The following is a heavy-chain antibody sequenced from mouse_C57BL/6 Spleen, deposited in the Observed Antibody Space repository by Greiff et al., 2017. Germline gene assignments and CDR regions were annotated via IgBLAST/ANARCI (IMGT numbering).Heavy chain of an antibody. Sequence: VQLKQPGAELVMPGASVKLSCKASGYTFTSYWMHWVKQRPGQGLEWIGEIDPSDSYTNYNQKFKGKSTLTVDKSSSTAYMQLSSLTSEDSAVYYCARGDGYLYAMDYWGQGTSVTVSS. CDR1: GYTFTSYW. D-gene: IGHD2-3*01. CDR2: IDPSDSYT. J-gene: IGHJ4*01. V-gene: IGHV1-69*01. CDR3: ARGDGYLYAMDY.